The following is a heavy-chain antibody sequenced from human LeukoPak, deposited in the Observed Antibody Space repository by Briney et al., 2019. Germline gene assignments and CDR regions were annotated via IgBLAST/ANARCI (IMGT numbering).Heavy chain of an antibody. CDR2: ISSNGGST. Sequence: GGSLRLSCAASGFTFSSYAMHWVRQAPGKGLEFVSAISSNGGSTYYADSVKGRFTISRDNSKNTLYLQMNSLRAEDTAVYYCARVICSGGSCYSVGSGAFDIWGQGTMVTVSS. D-gene: IGHD2-15*01. V-gene: IGHV3-64*04. CDR3: ARVICSGGSCYSVGSGAFDI. J-gene: IGHJ3*02. CDR1: GFTFSSYA.